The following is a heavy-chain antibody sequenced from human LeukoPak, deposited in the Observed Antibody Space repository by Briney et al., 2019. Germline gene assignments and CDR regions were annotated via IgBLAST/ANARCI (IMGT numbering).Heavy chain of an antibody. J-gene: IGHJ4*02. V-gene: IGHV4-61*02. CDR1: GGSISSGSYY. Sequence: SETLSLTCTVSGGSISSGSYYWSWIRQPAGKGLEWIGRIYTSGSTNYNPSLKSRVTISVDTSKNQFSLKLSSVTAADTAVYYCARPDYWGQGTLVTVSS. CDR2: IYTSGST. CDR3: ARPDY.